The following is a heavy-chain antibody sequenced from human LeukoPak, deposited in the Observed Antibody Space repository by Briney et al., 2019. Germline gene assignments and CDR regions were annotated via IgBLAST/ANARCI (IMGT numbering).Heavy chain of an antibody. J-gene: IGHJ4*02. D-gene: IGHD5-12*01. CDR3: ASGPRSGYNSALSDY. CDR1: GYSISSGYY. CDR2: IYHSGST. V-gene: IGHV4-38-2*02. Sequence: PSETLSLTCTVSGYSISSGYYWGWLRQPPGKGLEWIGSIYHSGSTYYNPSLKSRVTISVDTSKNQFSLKLSSVTAADTAVYYCASGPRSGYNSALSDYWGQGTLVTVSS.